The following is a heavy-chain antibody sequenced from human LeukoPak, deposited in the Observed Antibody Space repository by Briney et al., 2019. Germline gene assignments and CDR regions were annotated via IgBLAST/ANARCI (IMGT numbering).Heavy chain of an antibody. CDR3: ARTVVTLDWYFDL. CDR2: FYTSGTT. CDR1: GGSISSYS. V-gene: IGHV4-4*07. Sequence: PSETLSLTCSVSGGSISSYSWNWIRQLAGKGLEWIGRFYTSGTTNYNPSLKSRVTMSIDTSKNQVSLKMRSVTAADTAVYYCARTVVTLDWYFDLWGRGTLVSVSS. D-gene: IGHD4-23*01. J-gene: IGHJ2*01.